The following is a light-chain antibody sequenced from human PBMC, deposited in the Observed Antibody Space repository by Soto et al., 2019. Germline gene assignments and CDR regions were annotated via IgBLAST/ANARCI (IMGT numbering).Light chain of an antibody. V-gene: IGLV2-8*01. CDR2: EVS. CDR3: VSYAGSNNYVV. J-gene: IGLJ2*01. Sequence: QSALTQPPSASGSPGQSVTISCTGTSSDVGGYKYVSWYQQHPGKAPKLMIYEVSKRPSGVPDRFSGSKSGNTASLTVSGLQAEDEADYYCVSYAGSNNYVVLGGGTKLTVL. CDR1: SSDVGGYKY.